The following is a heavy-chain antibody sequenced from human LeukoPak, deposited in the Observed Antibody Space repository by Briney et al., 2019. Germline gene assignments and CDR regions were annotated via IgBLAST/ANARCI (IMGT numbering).Heavy chain of an antibody. CDR1: GGSISSYY. CDR3: ARHHRYYDSSGYCDFGVSDY. V-gene: IGHV4-59*08. CDR2: IYYSGST. Sequence: SETLSLTCTVYGGSISSYYWSWIRQPPGKGLEWIGYIYYSGSTNYNPSLKSRVTISVDTSKNQFSLKLSAVTAADTAVYYCARHHRYYDSSGYCDFGVSDYWGQGTLVTVSS. J-gene: IGHJ4*02. D-gene: IGHD3-22*01.